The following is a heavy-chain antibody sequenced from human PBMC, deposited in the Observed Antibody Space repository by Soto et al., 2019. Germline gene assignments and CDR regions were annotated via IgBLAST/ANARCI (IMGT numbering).Heavy chain of an antibody. J-gene: IGHJ4*02. CDR2: ISGSGSTT. V-gene: IGHV3-48*03. CDR3: ARALGILGVDY. D-gene: IGHD1-26*01. CDR1: GFTFSSYE. Sequence: PGGSLRLSCEASGFTFSSYELSWVRQAPGKGLEWVSYISGSGSTTYYADSVKGRFTISRYNAKTSLYLQMNSLRAEDTAVYYCARALGILGVDYWGQGALVTVSS.